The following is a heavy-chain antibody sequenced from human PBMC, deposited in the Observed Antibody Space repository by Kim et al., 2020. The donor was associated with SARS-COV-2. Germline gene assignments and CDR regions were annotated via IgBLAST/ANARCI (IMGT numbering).Heavy chain of an antibody. CDR3: ATMATHWYFDL. CDR2: IYYSGNT. V-gene: IGHV4-39*01. J-gene: IGHJ2*01. Sequence: SDTLSLTCTVSGGSISSSRSYYWGWIRQPPGKGLEWIGSIYYSGNTYYNPSLKSRVTISVDTSKNQFSLKLRSVTAADTAVYYCATMATHWYFDLWGRGTLVTVSS. CDR1: GGSISSSRSYY. D-gene: IGHD2-8*01.